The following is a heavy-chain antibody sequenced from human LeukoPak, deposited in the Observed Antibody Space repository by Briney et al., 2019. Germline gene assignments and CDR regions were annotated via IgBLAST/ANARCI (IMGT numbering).Heavy chain of an antibody. CDR3: AKDWIVGATGH. CDR1: GFTFSSYG. V-gene: IGHV3-30*18. J-gene: IGHJ4*02. CDR2: ISYDGSSK. Sequence: GRSLRLSCAASGFTFSSYGMHWVRQAPGKGLEWVAVISYDGSSKYYADSVKGRFTISRDNPKNTLYLQMNSLRAEDTAVYYCAKDWIVGATGHWGQGTLVTVSS. D-gene: IGHD1-26*01.